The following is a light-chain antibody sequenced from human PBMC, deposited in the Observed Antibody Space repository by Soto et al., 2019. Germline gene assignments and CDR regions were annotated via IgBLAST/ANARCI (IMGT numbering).Light chain of an antibody. CDR3: TSYSRYRVLV. Sequence: QSVLTPPASVSGTLGQSNTISCTGTSSDIGGYKYVSWYQQHPGKAPKLIIFEVSNRPSGVSDRFSGSNSGNTASLTISGLQAEDEADYYCTSYSRYRVLVFGGGTKVTVL. J-gene: IGLJ3*02. CDR1: SSDIGGYKY. V-gene: IGLV2-14*01. CDR2: EVS.